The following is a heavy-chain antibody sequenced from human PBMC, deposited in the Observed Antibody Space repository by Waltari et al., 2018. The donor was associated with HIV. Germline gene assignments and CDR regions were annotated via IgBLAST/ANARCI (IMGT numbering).Heavy chain of an antibody. J-gene: IGHJ3*02. Sequence: EVQLLESGGGLVQPGGSLRLSCAASGSTLRSYWMNWVRQAPGKGLVWVSCISSDGSTTNYADSVKGRLTISRDNAKNTLYLQMNSLRADDTAVYYCARENTMTYYDALDIWGQGTMVTVSS. CDR2: ISSDGSTT. CDR3: ARENTMTYYDALDI. CDR1: GSTLRSYW. D-gene: IGHD4-17*01. V-gene: IGHV3-74*01.